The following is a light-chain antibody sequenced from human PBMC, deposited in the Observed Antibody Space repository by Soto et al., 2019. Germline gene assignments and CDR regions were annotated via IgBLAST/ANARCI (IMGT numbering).Light chain of an antibody. V-gene: IGKV3-20*01. J-gene: IGKJ5*01. CDR1: QSVSNNY. CDR3: QQYGSSPPIT. Sequence: EIVLTQSPGTLSLSPGERATLSCRASQSVSNNYLAWYQQRPGQAPRPLIYDGSKRAAGVPDRISGDGSGTDYTLTISRLEPEDFAVYYCQQYGSSPPITFGQGTRLEIK. CDR2: DGS.